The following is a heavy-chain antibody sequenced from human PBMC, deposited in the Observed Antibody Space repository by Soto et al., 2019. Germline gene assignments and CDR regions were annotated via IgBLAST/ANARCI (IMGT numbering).Heavy chain of an antibody. D-gene: IGHD3-9*01. CDR3: AREWDDILTNNWFDP. Sequence: ASVKVPRQASGYTLPRYVMHWVGPAPRQRLEWMGWVNAGNGNTKYSQKFQGRVTITRDTSASTAYMELSSLRSEDTAVYYCAREWDDILTNNWFDPWGQGTLVTVSS. CDR1: GYTLPRYV. CDR2: VNAGNGNT. J-gene: IGHJ5*02. V-gene: IGHV1-3*01.